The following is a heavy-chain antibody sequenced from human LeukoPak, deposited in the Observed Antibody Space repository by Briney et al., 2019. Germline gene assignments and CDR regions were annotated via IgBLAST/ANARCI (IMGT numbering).Heavy chain of an antibody. D-gene: IGHD3-22*01. Sequence: ASVKVSCKASGYTFTGYYMHWVRQAPGQGLEWMGWINPNSGGTNYAQKFQGRVTMTRDTSISTAYMELSRLRSDDTAVHYCARKPGAYDSSGYLFDYWGQGTLVTVSS. J-gene: IGHJ4*02. V-gene: IGHV1-2*02. CDR3: ARKPGAYDSSGYLFDY. CDR2: INPNSGGT. CDR1: GYTFTGYY.